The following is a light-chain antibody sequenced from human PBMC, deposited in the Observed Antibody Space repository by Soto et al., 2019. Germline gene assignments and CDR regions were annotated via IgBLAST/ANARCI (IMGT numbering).Light chain of an antibody. CDR2: SAS. CDR1: QGISSY. Sequence: DSQLTQSPSSLSASVGDRVTITCRASQGISSYLNWYRQKPGKVPKLMIYSASNLQSGVPSRFSGSGSGSAFTLTISSLQPEDVSKYYGQRTYNASRTFGQGTKVEIK. J-gene: IGKJ1*01. V-gene: IGKV1-27*01. CDR3: QRTYNASRT.